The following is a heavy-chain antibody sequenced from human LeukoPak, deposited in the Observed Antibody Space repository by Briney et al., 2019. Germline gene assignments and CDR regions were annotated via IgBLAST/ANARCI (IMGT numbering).Heavy chain of an antibody. D-gene: IGHD6-25*01. J-gene: IGHJ5*02. CDR1: GYTFTKYS. Sequence: GASVKVSCKTSGYTFTKYSIHWVRQAPGQGLEWVGTINPNGDATNYAPRLQGRLTLTQDTSTSTVYMELRGLTPDDTAVYYCARRLFCAFESCGYWLDPWGPGTLVTVSS. CDR2: INPNGDAT. V-gene: IGHV1-46*01. CDR3: ARRLFCAFESCGYWLDP.